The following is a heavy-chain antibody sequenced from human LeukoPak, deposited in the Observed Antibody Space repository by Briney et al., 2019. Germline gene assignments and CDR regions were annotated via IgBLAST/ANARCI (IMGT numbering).Heavy chain of an antibody. J-gene: IGHJ6*02. D-gene: IGHD3-3*01. Sequence: PGGSLRLSCAASGFTFSSYSMNWVRQAPGKGLEWVSSISSSSSYIYYADSVKGRFTISRDNAKNSLYLQMNSLRAEDTAVYYCARDVRLENYDFWSGYNHYGMDVWGQGTTVTVSS. CDR3: ARDVRLENYDFWSGYNHYGMDV. V-gene: IGHV3-21*01. CDR1: GFTFSSYS. CDR2: ISSSSSYI.